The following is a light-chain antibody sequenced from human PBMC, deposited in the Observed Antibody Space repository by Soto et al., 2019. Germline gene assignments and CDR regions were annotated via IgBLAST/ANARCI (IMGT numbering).Light chain of an antibody. V-gene: IGLV7-46*01. J-gene: IGLJ2*01. CDR1: TGAVTSGHY. Sequence: QTVVTQEPSLTVSPGGTVTLTCDSSTGAVTSGHYPHWFHQKPGQAPRTLIYDTSNKHSWTPARFSGSLLGGKAALTLSGAQPEDEADYYCLLSYNGARIFGGGTKLTVL. CDR3: LLSYNGARI. CDR2: DTS.